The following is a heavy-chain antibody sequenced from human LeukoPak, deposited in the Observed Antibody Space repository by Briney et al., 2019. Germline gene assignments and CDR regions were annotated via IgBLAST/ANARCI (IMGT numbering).Heavy chain of an antibody. Sequence: GSLRLSCAASGITFSNYSMNLVRQAPRKGLELVSFISSSSSYIYYADSVKGRFTISRGNAKNSLYLQMNSLRAEDTAIYYCARALAVAAYFDYWGQGTLVTVSS. V-gene: IGHV3-21*01. J-gene: IGHJ4*02. CDR1: GITFSNYS. CDR2: ISSSSSYI. D-gene: IGHD6-19*01. CDR3: ARALAVAAYFDY.